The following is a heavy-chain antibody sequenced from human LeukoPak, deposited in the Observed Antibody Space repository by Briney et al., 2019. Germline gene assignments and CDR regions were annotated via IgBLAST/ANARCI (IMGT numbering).Heavy chain of an antibody. J-gene: IGHJ4*02. CDR1: GFTFSSYA. V-gene: IGHV3-23*01. Sequence: PGGSLRLSCAASGFTFSSYAMSWVRQAPGKGLEWVSAVSGSGGSTYYTDSVKGRFTISRDNSKNTLYLQMNSLKAEDTAVYYCAKRLAAAGSMGLDYWGQGTLVTVSS. CDR3: AKRLAAAGSMGLDY. D-gene: IGHD6-13*01. CDR2: VSGSGGST.